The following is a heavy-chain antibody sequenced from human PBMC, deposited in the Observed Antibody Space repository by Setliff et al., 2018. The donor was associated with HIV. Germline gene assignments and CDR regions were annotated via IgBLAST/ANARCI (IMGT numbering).Heavy chain of an antibody. CDR2: INANSGSP. CDR1: GYNFENYA. V-gene: IGHV7-4-1*02. Sequence: ASVKVSCKTSGYNFENYAINWVRQAPGQGLEWMGWINANSGSPTYAQAFTGRFFFSVDTAVATAYLQINNLKTEDTAVYFCARGLYGDYGGDLNWLDPWGHGTRVT. CDR3: ARGLYGDYGGDLNWLDP. J-gene: IGHJ5*02. D-gene: IGHD4-17*01.